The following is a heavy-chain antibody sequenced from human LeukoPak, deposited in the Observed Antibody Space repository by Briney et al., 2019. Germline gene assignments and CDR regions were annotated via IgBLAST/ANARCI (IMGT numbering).Heavy chain of an antibody. Sequence: ASVKVSCKASGYTFTGYYMHWVRQATGQGLEWMGWMNPNSGNTGYAQKFQGRVTMTRNTSISTAYMELSSLRSEDTAVYYCARGRWMVRDFDYWGQGTLVTVSS. V-gene: IGHV1-8*02. CDR3: ARGRWMVRDFDY. J-gene: IGHJ4*02. CDR2: MNPNSGNT. CDR1: GYTFTGYY. D-gene: IGHD3-10*01.